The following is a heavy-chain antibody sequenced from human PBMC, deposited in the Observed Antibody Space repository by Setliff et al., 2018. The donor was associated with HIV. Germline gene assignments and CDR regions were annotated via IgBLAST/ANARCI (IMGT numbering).Heavy chain of an antibody. Sequence: GSLRLSCVASGLPFYNYWMTWLRRAPGRGLEWVSVIHSGGSTYYADSVKGRFIISRDNSKNTLYLQMNSLRAEDTAVYYCARDPGRYNGMDLWGQGTTVTVSS. CDR1: GLPFYNYW. CDR2: IHSGGST. CDR3: ARDPGRYNGMDL. J-gene: IGHJ6*02. V-gene: IGHV3-66*01. D-gene: IGHD1-20*01.